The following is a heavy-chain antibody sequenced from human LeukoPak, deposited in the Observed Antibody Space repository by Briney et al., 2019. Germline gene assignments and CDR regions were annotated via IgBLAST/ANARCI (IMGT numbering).Heavy chain of an antibody. CDR3: ARALRGYSYGCNDY. J-gene: IGHJ4*02. CDR1: GFTSDDYG. V-gene: IGHV3-20*04. D-gene: IGHD5-18*01. Sequence: GGSLRLSCAASGFTSDDYGMSWVRQGPGKGLEGVSGINWNGGSTGYADSVRGRFTIARDNAKNSLYLQMNRLRAEDTALYYCARALRGYSYGCNDYWGQGTLVPVSS. CDR2: INWNGGST.